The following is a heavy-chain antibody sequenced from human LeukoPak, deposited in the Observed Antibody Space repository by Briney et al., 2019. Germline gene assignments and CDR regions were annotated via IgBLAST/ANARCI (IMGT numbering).Heavy chain of an antibody. CDR3: AQIRTTVTYY. J-gene: IGHJ4*02. CDR1: GFSLSTSGVG. CDR2: IYWDDDDK. Sequence: SGPTLVNRTQTLTLTCTFSGFSLSTSGVGVGWIRQPPGKALEWLALIYWDDDDKRYSPSLKSRLTITKDTSKSQVVLTMTNMDPVDTATYYCAQIRTTVTYYWGQGNLVTVSS. V-gene: IGHV2-5*02. D-gene: IGHD4-17*01.